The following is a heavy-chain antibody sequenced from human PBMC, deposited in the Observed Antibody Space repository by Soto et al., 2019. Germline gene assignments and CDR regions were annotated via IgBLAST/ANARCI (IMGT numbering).Heavy chain of an antibody. D-gene: IGHD3-10*01. V-gene: IGHV3-23*01. CDR3: AKRHYFGSGSFALAT. CDR1: GFTFSSNA. J-gene: IGHJ4*03. Sequence: EVRLLESGGNLVQPGGSLRLSCAGSGFTFSSNAMSWVRQAPGKGLEWVSSVSGDGYASDYADSVKGRFTVSRHNSKNTLYLQMNSLRAEDTAVYYCAKRHYFGSGSFALATWGQGTLVTGSS. CDR2: VSGDGYAS.